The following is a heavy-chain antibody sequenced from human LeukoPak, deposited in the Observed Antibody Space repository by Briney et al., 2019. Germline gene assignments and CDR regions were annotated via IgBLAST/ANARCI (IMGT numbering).Heavy chain of an antibody. D-gene: IGHD3-10*01. Sequence: GASVKVSCKASGYTFTGYYMHWVRQAPGQGLEWMGWINPNSGGTNYAQKFQGRVTMTRDTSISTAYMELRSLRSDDTAVYYCARRKGEYYGSGSYDNWGQGTLVTVSS. CDR1: GYTFTGYY. J-gene: IGHJ4*02. CDR2: INPNSGGT. V-gene: IGHV1-2*02. CDR3: ARRKGEYYGSGSYDN.